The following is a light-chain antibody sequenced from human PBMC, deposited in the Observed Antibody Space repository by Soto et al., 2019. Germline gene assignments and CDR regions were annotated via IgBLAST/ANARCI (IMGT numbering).Light chain of an antibody. Sequence: ESVLTQSPGTLSFSPGERATLSGRASQSVSSSYLAWYQQKPGQAPRLLIYGASTRATGIPARFSGSGSGTEFTLTISSLQSEDFAVYYCKQYNNWPQRFGQGTKVDIK. CDR2: GAS. CDR3: KQYNNWPQR. CDR1: QSVSSSY. J-gene: IGKJ1*01. V-gene: IGKV3-15*01.